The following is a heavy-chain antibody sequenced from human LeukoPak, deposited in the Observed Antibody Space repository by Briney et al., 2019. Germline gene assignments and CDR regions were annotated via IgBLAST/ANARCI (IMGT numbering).Heavy chain of an antibody. D-gene: IGHD3-16*01. J-gene: IGHJ4*02. V-gene: IGHV4-34*01. Sequence: SETLSLTCAVYGGSFSGYYWSWIRQPPGKGLEWIGEVNHSGSTNYNPSLKSRVTISVDTSKNQFSLKLSSVTAADTAVYYCASNLAFGGDDCWGQGTLVTVSS. CDR1: GGSFSGYY. CDR2: VNHSGST. CDR3: ASNLAFGGDDC.